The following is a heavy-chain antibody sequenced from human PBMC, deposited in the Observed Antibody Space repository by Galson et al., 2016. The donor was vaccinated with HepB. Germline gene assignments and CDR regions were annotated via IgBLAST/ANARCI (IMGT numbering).Heavy chain of an antibody. V-gene: IGHV1-18*01. CDR3: ATCDAWSSAHRGAH. J-gene: IGHJ4*02. CDR2: ISVYNGRT. CDR1: GYTSSSYG. D-gene: IGHD3-22*01. Sequence: SVKVSCKASGYTSSSYGICWVRQAPGQGLEWMGWISVYNGRTDYAYKLVGRVTMTADTSTNTAYMELGSLASDDTAVYYCATCDAWSSAHRGAHWGQGTLVTVSS.